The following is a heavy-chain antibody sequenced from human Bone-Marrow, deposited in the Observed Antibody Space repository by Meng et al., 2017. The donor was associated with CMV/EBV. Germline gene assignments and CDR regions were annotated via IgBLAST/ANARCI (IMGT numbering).Heavy chain of an antibody. Sequence: ASVKVSCKASGYTFTSYGISWVRQAPGQGLEWMGWISAYNGNTNYAQKLQGRVTMTTDTSTSTAYMELRSLRSDDTAVYYCAREKMTMVVTSFDPWGQGTLVTVSS. V-gene: IGHV1-18*01. CDR2: ISAYNGNT. CDR1: GYTFTSYG. D-gene: IGHD4-23*01. J-gene: IGHJ5*02. CDR3: AREKMTMVVTSFDP.